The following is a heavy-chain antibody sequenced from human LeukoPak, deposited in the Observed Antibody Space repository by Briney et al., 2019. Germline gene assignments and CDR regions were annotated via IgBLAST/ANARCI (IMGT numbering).Heavy chain of an antibody. CDR1: GYIFTVYY. J-gene: IGHJ4*02. D-gene: IGHD1-26*01. CDR2: INSIIGGT. CDR3: ARHPDSGSYHFDY. Sequence: GASVTVSFTSSGYIFTVYYMHWVRQAHGPGLELKGWINSIIGGTNSAQKFQGRVNMTRETSISTAYMELSRLTSDDTAVYYCARHPDSGSYHFDYWGQGTLVTVSS. V-gene: IGHV1-2*02.